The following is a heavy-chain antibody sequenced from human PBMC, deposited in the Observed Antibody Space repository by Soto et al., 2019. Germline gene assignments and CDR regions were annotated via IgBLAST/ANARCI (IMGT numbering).Heavy chain of an antibody. J-gene: IGHJ6*02. CDR3: ARGVPAANYYYYGMDV. CDR1: GYTFTGYY. V-gene: IGHV1-2*02. CDR2: INPNSGGT. Sequence: ASVKVSCKASGYTFTGYYMHWVRQAPGQGLEWMGWINPNSGGTNYAQKFQGRVTMTRDTSISTAYMELSRLRSDDTAVYYCARGVPAANYYYYGMDVWGQGTTVTVS. D-gene: IGHD2-2*01.